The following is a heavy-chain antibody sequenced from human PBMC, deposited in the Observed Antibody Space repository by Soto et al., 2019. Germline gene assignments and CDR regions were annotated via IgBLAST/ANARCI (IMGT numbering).Heavy chain of an antibody. V-gene: IGHV4-34*01. CDR2: INDSGNI. CDR1: GGSFSGYQ. J-gene: IGHJ6*03. CDR3: ARGLILWFGELSRRGGYYYYMDV. D-gene: IGHD3-10*01. Sequence: QVQLQQWGAGLLKPSETLSLTCAVYGGSFSGYQWTWIRQTPGKGLELIGEINDSGNINYNPSLKSRVTILVDTAKKQISLKLSSVTAAETAVYYCARGLILWFGELSRRGGYYYYMDVWGKGTSVTVSS.